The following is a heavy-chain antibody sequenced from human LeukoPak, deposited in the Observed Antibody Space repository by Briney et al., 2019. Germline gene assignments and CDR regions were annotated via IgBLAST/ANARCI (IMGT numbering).Heavy chain of an antibody. D-gene: IGHD1-26*01. CDR3: AKANSGSYLDYFDS. V-gene: IGHV3-23*01. CDR2: ISHTGGST. CDR1: GFTFSSCA. J-gene: IGHJ4*02. Sequence: PGGSLRLSCAASGFTFSSCAMSWVRQALGRGLEWVSTISHTGGSTHYADSVKGRFTISRDNSKNTVYLQVSTVRADDTAVYYCAKANSGSYLDYFDSWGQGTLVTVSS.